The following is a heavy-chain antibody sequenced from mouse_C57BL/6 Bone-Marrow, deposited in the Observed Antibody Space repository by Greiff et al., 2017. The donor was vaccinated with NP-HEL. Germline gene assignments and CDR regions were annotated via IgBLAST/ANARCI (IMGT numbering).Heavy chain of an antibody. D-gene: IGHD1-1*01. V-gene: IGHV1-80*01. CDR2: ISPGDGDT. CDR1: GYAFSSYW. J-gene: IGHJ4*01. CDR3: ARGDYGSSRFGYAMDY. Sequence: VQLQQSGAELVKPGASVKISCKASGYAFSSYWLNWVKERPGKGLEWIGQISPGDGDTKYNGKFKGKATLTADKSSSTADMQVSILTSEDSAVYFCARGDYGSSRFGYAMDYWGQGTSVTVSS.